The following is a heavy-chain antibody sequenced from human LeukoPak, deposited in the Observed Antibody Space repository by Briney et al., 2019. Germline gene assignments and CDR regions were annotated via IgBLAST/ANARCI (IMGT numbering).Heavy chain of an antibody. D-gene: IGHD3-10*01. V-gene: IGHV3-20*04. CDR1: GFTFDDYG. J-gene: IGHJ3*02. Sequence: GGSLRLSCAASGFTFDDYGMSWVRQAPGKGLEWVSGINWNGGSTGYADSVKGRFTISRDNAKNSLYLQMNSLRAEDTAVYYCARDSYRAYMVRGAIGLFYIWGQGTMVTVSS. CDR2: INWNGGST. CDR3: ARDSYRAYMVRGAIGLFYI.